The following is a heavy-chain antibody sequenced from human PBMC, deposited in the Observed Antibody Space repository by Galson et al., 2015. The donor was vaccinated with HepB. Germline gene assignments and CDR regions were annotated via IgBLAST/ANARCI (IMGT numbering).Heavy chain of an antibody. CDR3: VKEGAWFGGDWFDP. J-gene: IGHJ5*02. D-gene: IGHD3-16*01. V-gene: IGHV3-23*01. CDR1: GFIFGHHG. CDR2: INGRGSKR. Sequence: SLRLSCAASGFIFGHHGMTWVRQAPGKGLEWVASINGRGSKRNYAESVKGRFSISRDNSKNTLFLEMNSLRAEDTAVYYRVKEGAWFGGDWFDPWGQGTLVIVS.